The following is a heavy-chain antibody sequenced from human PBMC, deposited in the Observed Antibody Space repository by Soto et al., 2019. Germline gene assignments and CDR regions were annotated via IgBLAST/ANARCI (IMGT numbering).Heavy chain of an antibody. CDR3: IRSPRGYSYGRL. J-gene: IGHJ4*02. V-gene: IGHV3-74*01. CDR1: GTTFTASY. CDR2: IDGDGRTA. D-gene: IGHD5-18*01. Sequence: EVQLVESGGDLVQPGGSLRLSCEASGTTFTASYLHWVRQGPGKGLVWVSRIDGDGRTAEYADSVKGRFTISRDNANNTLYLQMNSLEAEDTAVYYCIRSPRGYSYGRLWGQGTLVTVSS.